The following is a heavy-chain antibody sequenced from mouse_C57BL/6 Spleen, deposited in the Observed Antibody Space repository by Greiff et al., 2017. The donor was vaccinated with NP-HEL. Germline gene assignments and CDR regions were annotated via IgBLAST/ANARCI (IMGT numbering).Heavy chain of an antibody. V-gene: IGHV1-55*01. J-gene: IGHJ3*01. Sequence: QVQLQQSGAELVKPGASVKMSCKASGYTFTSYWITWVKQRPGQGLEWIGDIYPGSGSTNYNEKFKSKATLTVDTSSSTAYMQLSSLTSEDSAVYYCARGDYSNWGFAYWGQGTLVTVSA. CDR1: GYTFTSYW. CDR3: ARGDYSNWGFAY. CDR2: IYPGSGST. D-gene: IGHD2-5*01.